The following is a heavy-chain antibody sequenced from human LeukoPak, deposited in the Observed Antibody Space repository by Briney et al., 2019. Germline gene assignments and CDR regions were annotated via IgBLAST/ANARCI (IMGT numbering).Heavy chain of an antibody. V-gene: IGHV1-2*02. J-gene: IGHJ5*02. Sequence: ASVKVSCKASGYTFTGYYMHWVRQAPGQGLEWMGWINPNSGGTNYAQKFQGRVTMTRDTSISTAYMELSRLRSDDTAVYYCARDHYDSSGYYDTWGQGTLVTVSS. D-gene: IGHD3-22*01. CDR3: ARDHYDSSGYYDT. CDR2: INPNSGGT. CDR1: GYTFTGYY.